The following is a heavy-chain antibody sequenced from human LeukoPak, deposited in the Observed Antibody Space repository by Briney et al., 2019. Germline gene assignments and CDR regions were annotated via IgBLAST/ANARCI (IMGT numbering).Heavy chain of an antibody. CDR2: IIPRLGTT. J-gene: IGHJ4*02. V-gene: IGHV1-69*05. CDR3: AADGTD. CDR1: GGTFNSYA. Sequence: ASVKVSCKASGGTFNSYAINWVRQAPGQGLEWMGGIIPRLGTTKYIEKFQGRITITTDESTTTAYMELTSLRSEDTAVYYRAADGTDWGQGTLATVSS.